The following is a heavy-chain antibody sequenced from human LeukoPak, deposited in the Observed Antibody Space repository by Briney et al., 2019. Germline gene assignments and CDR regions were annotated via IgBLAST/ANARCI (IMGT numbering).Heavy chain of an antibody. J-gene: IGHJ6*02. CDR1: GYTFTSYY. CDR3: ATLRIPQYYYYYYGMDV. CDR2: INPSGGST. D-gene: IGHD2-15*01. Sequence: ASVKVSCKASGYTFTSYYMHWVRQAPGQGLEWMGIINPSGGSTSYAQKFQGRVTMTRDTSTSTVYMELSSLRSEDTAVYYCATLRIPQYYYYYYGMDVWGQGTTVTVSS. V-gene: IGHV1-46*01.